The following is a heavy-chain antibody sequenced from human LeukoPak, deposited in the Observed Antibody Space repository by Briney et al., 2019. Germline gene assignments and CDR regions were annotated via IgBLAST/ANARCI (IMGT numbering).Heavy chain of an antibody. J-gene: IGHJ5*02. V-gene: IGHV4-59*11. D-gene: IGHD3-3*01. CDR3: ARTLDYDFWSGYPNNWFDP. CDR1: GGSTSSHY. Sequence: TSETLSLTCTVSGGSTSSHYWSWIRQPPGKGLEWIGYIYNSGSTNYNPSLKSRVTISVDTSKNQFSLKLSSVTAADTAVYYCARTLDYDFWSGYPNNWFDPWGQGTLVTVSS. CDR2: IYNSGST.